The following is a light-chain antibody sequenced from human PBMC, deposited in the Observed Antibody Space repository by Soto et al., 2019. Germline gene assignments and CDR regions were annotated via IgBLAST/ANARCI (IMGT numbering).Light chain of an antibody. CDR1: QNILYSSNNKNY. CDR3: QQYYNTPYT. V-gene: IGKV4-1*01. Sequence: DIVMTQSPDSLAVSLGERATINCRSSQNILYSSNNKNYLAWYQQKPGQPPKLLIYWASTRESGVPDRFSGSGSGTDFTLAISSLQAEDVAVYYCQQYYNTPYTFGQGTTLEIK. J-gene: IGKJ2*01. CDR2: WAS.